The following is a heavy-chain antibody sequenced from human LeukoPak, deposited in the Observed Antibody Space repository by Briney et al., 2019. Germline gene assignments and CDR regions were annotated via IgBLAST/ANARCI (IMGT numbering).Heavy chain of an antibody. V-gene: IGHV4-59*01. Sequence: VKPSETLSLTCTVSGGSISSYYWGWIRQRPGKGLEWIGYIYYSGSTNYNPSLKSRVTISVDTSKNQFSLKLSSVTAADTAVYHCARHGDLYYYYYMDVWGKGTTVTVSS. CDR2: IYYSGST. CDR3: ARHGDLYYYYYMDV. D-gene: IGHD3-10*01. J-gene: IGHJ6*03. CDR1: GGSISSYY.